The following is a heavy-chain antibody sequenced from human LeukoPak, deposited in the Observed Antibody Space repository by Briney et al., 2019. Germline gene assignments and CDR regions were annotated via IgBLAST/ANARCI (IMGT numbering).Heavy chain of an antibody. CDR3: ARLCSYGSGSYYQANWFDP. CDR1: GGSISSYY. CDR2: IYYSGST. V-gene: IGHV4-59*08. D-gene: IGHD3-10*01. Sequence: SETLSLTCTVSGGSISSYYWSWIRQPPGKGLEWIGYIYYSGSTYYNPSLKSRVTISVDTSKNQFSLKLSSVTAADTAVYYCARLCSYGSGSYYQANWFDPWGQGTLVTVSS. J-gene: IGHJ5*02.